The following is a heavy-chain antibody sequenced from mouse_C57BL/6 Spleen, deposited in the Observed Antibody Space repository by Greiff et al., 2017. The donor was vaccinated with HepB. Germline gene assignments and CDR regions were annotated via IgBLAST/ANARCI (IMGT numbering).Heavy chain of an antibody. J-gene: IGHJ3*01. D-gene: IGHD2-4*01. CDR2: IDPEDGDT. CDR1: GFNIKDYY. Sequence: VQLQQSGAELVKPGASVKLSCTASGFNIKDYYMHWVKQRTEQGLEWIGRIDPEDGDTKYAPKFQGKATITADTSSNTAYLQLSSLTSEDTAVYYCAVGGDYDWPGFAYWGQGTLVTVSA. CDR3: AVGGDYDWPGFAY. V-gene: IGHV14-2*01.